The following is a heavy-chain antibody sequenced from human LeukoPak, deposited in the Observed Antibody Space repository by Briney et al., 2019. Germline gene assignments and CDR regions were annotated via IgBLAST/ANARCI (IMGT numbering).Heavy chain of an antibody. D-gene: IGHD2/OR15-2a*01. CDR3: ATRASPAFYFSMDV. J-gene: IGHJ6*02. Sequence: GASVKVSCKASGYTFTGYYMHWVRQAPGQGLEWMGWMNPNSGNSGCTQKFQGRVTMTRDTSISTAYMELTSLRSEDTAVYYCATRASPAFYFSMDVWGQGTTVTVSS. CDR1: GYTFTGYY. CDR2: MNPNSGNS. V-gene: IGHV1-8*02.